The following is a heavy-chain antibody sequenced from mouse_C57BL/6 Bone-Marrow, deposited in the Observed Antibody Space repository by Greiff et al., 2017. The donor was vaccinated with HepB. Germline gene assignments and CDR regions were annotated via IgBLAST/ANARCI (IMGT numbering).Heavy chain of an antibody. Sequence: EVMLVESGGGLVKPGGSLKLSCAASGFTFSSYAMSWVRQTPEKRLEWVATISDGGSYTYYPDNVKGRFTISRDNAKNNLYLQMSHLKSEDTAMYYCARGTPITTVVATRNMDYWGQGTSVTVSS. CDR2: ISDGGSYT. D-gene: IGHD1-1*01. CDR1: GFTFSSYA. V-gene: IGHV5-4*03. CDR3: ARGTPITTVVATRNMDY. J-gene: IGHJ4*01.